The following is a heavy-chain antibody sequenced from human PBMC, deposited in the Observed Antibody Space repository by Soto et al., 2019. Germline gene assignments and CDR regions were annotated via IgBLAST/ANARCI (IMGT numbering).Heavy chain of an antibody. Sequence: GGSLRLSCAASGFTFSSYSMNWVRQAPGKGLEWVSYISSSSSTIYYADSVKGRFTISRDNAKNSLYLQMNSLRAEDTAVYYCARESSSSWYLFDYWGQGTLVTVSS. J-gene: IGHJ4*02. CDR1: GFTFSSYS. CDR2: ISSSSSTI. D-gene: IGHD6-13*01. CDR3: ARESSSSWYLFDY. V-gene: IGHV3-48*01.